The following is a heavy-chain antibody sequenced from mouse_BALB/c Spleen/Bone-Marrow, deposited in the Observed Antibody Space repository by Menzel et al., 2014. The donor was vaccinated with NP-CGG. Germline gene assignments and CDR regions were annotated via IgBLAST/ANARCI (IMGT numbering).Heavy chain of an antibody. V-gene: IGHV1S81*02. Sequence: QVQLQQPGAELVKPGASVKLSCKTSGYTFTNYYLYWVKQRPGQGLEWIGEINPGNGGTNFNERFKSKATLTVDKSSTTAYILLASLTSEDSAVYYCARGSPYWGQGALVTVSA. J-gene: IGHJ3*01. CDR3: ARGSPY. CDR1: GYTFTNYY. D-gene: IGHD6-2*01. CDR2: INPGNGGT.